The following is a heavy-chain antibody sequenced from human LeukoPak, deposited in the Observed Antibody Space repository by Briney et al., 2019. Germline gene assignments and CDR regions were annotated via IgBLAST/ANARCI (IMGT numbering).Heavy chain of an antibody. CDR1: GGSISSYY. J-gene: IGHJ4*02. V-gene: IGHV4-59*12. CDR3: ARGGSGSTFDY. CDR2: MNYSGST. Sequence: KTSETLSLTCTVSGGSISSYYWSWIRRPPGKGLEWIGYMNYSGSTNYNPSLKSRVTISVDTSKNQFSLKLSSVTAADTAVYYCARGGSGSTFDYWGQGTLVTVSS. D-gene: IGHD3-3*01.